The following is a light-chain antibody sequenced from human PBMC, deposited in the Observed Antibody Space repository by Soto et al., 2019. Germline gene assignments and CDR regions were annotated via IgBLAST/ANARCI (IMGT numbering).Light chain of an antibody. CDR3: QQYHDWPLT. CDR2: GAS. V-gene: IGKV3-15*01. CDR1: QSVSSH. Sequence: EIVMTQSPATLSVSPGERATLSCTASQSVSSHLGWYQHKPGQAPRLLIYGASTRATGIPARFSGSGTGTEFTLTISSLQSEDCGIYYCQQYHDWPLTFGGGTKVEIK. J-gene: IGKJ4*01.